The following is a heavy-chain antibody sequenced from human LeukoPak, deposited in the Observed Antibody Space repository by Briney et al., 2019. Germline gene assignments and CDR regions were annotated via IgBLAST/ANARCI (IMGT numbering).Heavy chain of an antibody. CDR1: GYTFTSYY. V-gene: IGHV1-46*01. D-gene: IGHD3-10*01. Sequence: ASVKVSCKASGYTFTSYYMHWVRQAPGQGLEWMGIINPSGGSTSYAQKFQGRVTMTRDMSTSTVYMELSSLRSEDTAVYYCATRYYYGSGSHRNLLDYWGQGTLVTVSS. J-gene: IGHJ4*02. CDR3: ATRYYYGSGSHRNLLDY. CDR2: INPSGGST.